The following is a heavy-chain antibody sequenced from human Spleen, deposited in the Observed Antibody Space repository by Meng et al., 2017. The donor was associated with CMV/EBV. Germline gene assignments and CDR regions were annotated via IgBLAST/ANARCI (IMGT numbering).Heavy chain of an antibody. D-gene: IGHD1-26*01. CDR3: ASPTAKYSGSYDY. CDR1: GYTFTGSY. Sequence: KASGYTFTGSYMHWVRQAPGQGLEWMGWINPNSGGTNYAQKFQGRVTMTRDTSISTAYMELSRLRSDDTAVYYCASPTAKYSGSYDYWGQGTLVTVSS. CDR2: INPNSGGT. J-gene: IGHJ4*02. V-gene: IGHV1-2*02.